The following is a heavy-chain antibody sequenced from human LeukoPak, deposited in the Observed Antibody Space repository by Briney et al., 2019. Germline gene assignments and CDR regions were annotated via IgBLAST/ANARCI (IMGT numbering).Heavy chain of an antibody. CDR1: GGSFSGYY. CDR3: ARRVARTGIYAFDI. V-gene: IGHV4-59*01. Sequence: PSETLSLTCAVYGGSFSGYYWSWIRQPPGKGLEWIGYVYYTGSTNYNPSLKSRVTMSVDTSKIQFSLKLSSVTAADTAVYYCARRVARTGIYAFDIWGQGTMVTVSS. D-gene: IGHD1-1*01. J-gene: IGHJ3*02. CDR2: VYYTGST.